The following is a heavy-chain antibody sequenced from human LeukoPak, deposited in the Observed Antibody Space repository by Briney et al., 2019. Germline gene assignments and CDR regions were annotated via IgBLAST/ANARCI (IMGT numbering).Heavy chain of an antibody. D-gene: IGHD3-16*01. J-gene: IGHJ4*02. CDR1: GYTFTSYY. CDR2: ISAYNGNT. Sequence: GASVKVSCKASGYTFTSYYMHWVRQAPGQGLEWMGWISAYNGNTNYAQKLQGRVTMTTDTSTSTAYMELRSLRSDDTAVYYCARFDDPAGDYFDYWGQGTLVTVSS. CDR3: ARFDDPAGDYFDY. V-gene: IGHV1-18*04.